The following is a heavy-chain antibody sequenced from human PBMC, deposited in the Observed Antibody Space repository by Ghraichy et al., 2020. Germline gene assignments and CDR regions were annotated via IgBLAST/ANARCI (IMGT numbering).Heavy chain of an antibody. CDR3: AKDKWVAPADDYFDY. J-gene: IGHJ4*02. CDR1: GFTFSSYA. Sequence: GESLNISCAASGFTFSSYAMSWVRQAPGKGLEWVSAISGSGGSTYYADSVKGRFTISRDNSKNTLYLQMNSLRAEDTAVYYCAKDKWVAPADDYFDYWGQGTLVIVSS. CDR2: ISGSGGST. D-gene: IGHD6-19*01. V-gene: IGHV3-23*01.